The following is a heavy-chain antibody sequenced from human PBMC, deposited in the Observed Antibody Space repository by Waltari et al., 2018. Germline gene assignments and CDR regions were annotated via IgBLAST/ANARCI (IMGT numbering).Heavy chain of an antibody. D-gene: IGHD6-13*01. CDR2: IYYGGST. J-gene: IGHJ4*02. Sequence: QVQLQESGPGLVKPSETLSLTCTVSGGSISRYQWSWIRQPPGKGLEWIAYIYYGGSTNYNPPLESGIITSADTSKNQFSLKLRSVTAADTAVYYCASLAGTGSRYYLHDFWGKGTLVTVSS. CDR1: GGSISRYQ. V-gene: IGHV4-59*01. CDR3: ASLAGTGSRYYLHDF.